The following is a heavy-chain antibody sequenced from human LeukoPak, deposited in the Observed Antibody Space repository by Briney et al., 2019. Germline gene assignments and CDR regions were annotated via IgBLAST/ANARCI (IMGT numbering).Heavy chain of an antibody. Sequence: ASVKVSCKASGYTFTSYGISWVRQAPGQGLEWMGGIIPIFGTANYAQKFQGRVTITADESTSTAYMELSSLRSEDTAVYYCARTYYYGSGSYYNKNPFDYWGQGTLVTVSS. CDR3: ARTYYYGSGSYYNKNPFDY. CDR2: IIPIFGTA. D-gene: IGHD3-10*01. V-gene: IGHV1-69*13. J-gene: IGHJ4*02. CDR1: GYTFTSYG.